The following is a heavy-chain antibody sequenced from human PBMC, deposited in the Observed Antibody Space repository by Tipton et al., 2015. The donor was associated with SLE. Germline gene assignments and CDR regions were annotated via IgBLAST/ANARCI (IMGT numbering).Heavy chain of an antibody. Sequence: TLSLTCTVSGGPISSSSYYWGWIRQPPGEGLEWIGTIFYSGSTYYNPSLKSRVTISVDTSKNQFSLKLSSVTAADTAVYYCAREGGHCSTTFCSRAFDIWGQGTMVTVSS. CDR2: IFYSGST. CDR1: GGPISSSSYY. D-gene: IGHD2-2*01. CDR3: AREGGHCSTTFCSRAFDI. J-gene: IGHJ3*02. V-gene: IGHV4-39*07.